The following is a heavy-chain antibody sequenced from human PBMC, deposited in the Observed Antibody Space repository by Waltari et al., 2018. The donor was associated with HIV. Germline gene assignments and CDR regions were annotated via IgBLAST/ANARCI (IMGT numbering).Heavy chain of an antibody. J-gene: IGHJ6*02. CDR1: GFTFSSYG. CDR2: IRYDGSNK. Sequence: QVQLVESGGGVVQPGGSLRLSCAASGFTFSSYGMHWVRQAPGKGLEWVAFIRYDGSNKYYADSVKGRFTISRDNSKNTLYLQMNSLRAEDTAVYYCANHRETYSSSTMDVWGQGTTVTVSS. D-gene: IGHD6-6*01. V-gene: IGHV3-30*02. CDR3: ANHRETYSSSTMDV.